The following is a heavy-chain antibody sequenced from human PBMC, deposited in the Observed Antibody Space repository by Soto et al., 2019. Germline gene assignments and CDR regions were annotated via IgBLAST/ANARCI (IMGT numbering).Heavy chain of an antibody. V-gene: IGHV4-61*01. J-gene: IGHJ4*02. CDR2: VYHTGRT. Sequence: QVQLKESGPGLVKPSETLSLTCTVSGGSFKSGSYSWSWIRQPPGKGLEWIGYVYHTGRTSYNPSLKSRVSISMATSKNQFSLNLASVTAADTAVYFCASDFAYFDSWCQGTLVTVSS. CDR3: ASDFAYFDS. D-gene: IGHD3-3*01. CDR1: GGSFKSGSYS.